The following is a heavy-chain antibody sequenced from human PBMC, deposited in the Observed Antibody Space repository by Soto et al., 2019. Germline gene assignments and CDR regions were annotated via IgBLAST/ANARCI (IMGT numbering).Heavy chain of an antibody. Sequence: QVQLQESGPGLVKPSQTLSLTCTVSGGSISSGGYYWSWIRQHPGKGLEWIGYIFYSGSTYYNPSLKSRVTISVDTSKNQFSLKLSSVTAADTAVYYCARGPKLTYYDYVWGSYGYNWFDPWGQGTLVTVSS. V-gene: IGHV4-31*03. CDR1: GGSISSGGYY. CDR2: IFYSGST. CDR3: ARGPKLTYYDYVWGSYGYNWFDP. J-gene: IGHJ5*02. D-gene: IGHD3-16*01.